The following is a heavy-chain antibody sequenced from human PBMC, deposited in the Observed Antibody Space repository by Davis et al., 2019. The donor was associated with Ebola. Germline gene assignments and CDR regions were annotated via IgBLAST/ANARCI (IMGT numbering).Heavy chain of an antibody. CDR3: VRVVTVVIGWFDP. J-gene: IGHJ5*02. CDR1: GSSISSGYY. V-gene: IGHV4-38-2*01. Sequence: PSETLSLTCAVSGSSISSGYYWGWIRQSPGKGLEWIGSVHHSGSAYYNPSLKNRVLISIDTSKNQFSLNLNSVTAADTAVYYCVRVVTVVIGWFDPWGQGSLVTVSS. CDR2: VHHSGSA. D-gene: IGHD2-15*01.